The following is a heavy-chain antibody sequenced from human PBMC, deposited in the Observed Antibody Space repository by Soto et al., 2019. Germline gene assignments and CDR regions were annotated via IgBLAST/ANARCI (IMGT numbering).Heavy chain of an antibody. CDR3: ARDLRFLEWLYPDV. V-gene: IGHV3-53*01. CDR1: GFTVSSNY. J-gene: IGHJ6*02. D-gene: IGHD3-3*01. Sequence: GGSLRLSCAASGFTVSSNYMIWVRQAPGKGLEWVSVIYSGGSTYYADSVKGRFTISRDNSKNTLYLQMNSLRAEDTAVYYCARDLRFLEWLYPDVWGQGTTVTVSS. CDR2: IYSGGST.